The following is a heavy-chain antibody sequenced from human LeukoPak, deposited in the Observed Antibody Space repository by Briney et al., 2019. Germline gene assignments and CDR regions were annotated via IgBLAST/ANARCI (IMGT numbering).Heavy chain of an antibody. CDR1: GYSISSGYY. CDR3: ARDNYDFWSGKENYFDY. D-gene: IGHD3-3*01. CDR2: IYHSGST. J-gene: IGHJ4*02. Sequence: TSETLSLTCTVSGYSISSGYYWGWIRQPPGKGLEWIGRIYHSGSTYYNPSLKSRVTTSVDTSKNQFSLKLSSVTAADTAVYYCARDNYDFWSGKENYFDYWGQGTLVTVSS. V-gene: IGHV4-38-2*02.